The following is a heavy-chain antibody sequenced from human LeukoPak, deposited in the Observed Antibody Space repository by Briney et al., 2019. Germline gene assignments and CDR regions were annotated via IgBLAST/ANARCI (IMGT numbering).Heavy chain of an antibody. CDR1: GFTFSSYA. CDR3: ARDRAGELLSSNWFDP. Sequence: PGRSLRLSCAASGFTFSSYAMHWVRQAPGKGLEWVAVISYDGSNKYYADSVKGRFTISRDNSKNTLYLQMNSLRAEDTAVYYCARDRAGELLSSNWFDPWGQRTLVTVSS. J-gene: IGHJ5*02. D-gene: IGHD1-26*01. CDR2: ISYDGSNK. V-gene: IGHV3-30-3*01.